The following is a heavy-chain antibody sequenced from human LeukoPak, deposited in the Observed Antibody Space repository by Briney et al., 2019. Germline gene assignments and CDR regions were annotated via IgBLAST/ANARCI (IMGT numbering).Heavy chain of an antibody. D-gene: IGHD4-17*01. V-gene: IGHV4-34*01. Sequence: PSETLSLTCAVYGGSFSGYYWSWIRQPPGKGLEWIGEINHSGSTNYNPSLKSRVTISVDTTKNQFSLKLSSVTAADTAVYYCARGTMTTVTYYFDYWGQGTLVTVSS. CDR2: INHSGST. CDR1: GGSFSGYY. J-gene: IGHJ4*02. CDR3: ARGTMTTVTYYFDY.